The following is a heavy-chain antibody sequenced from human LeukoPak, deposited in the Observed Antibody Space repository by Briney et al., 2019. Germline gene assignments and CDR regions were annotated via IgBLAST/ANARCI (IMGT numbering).Heavy chain of an antibody. CDR2: VNPNSGDT. V-gene: IGHV1-2*02. CDR3: ARGRRILVGDTNAGDFLDF. D-gene: IGHD1-26*01. J-gene: IGHJ4*02. CDR1: GYTFTGYY. Sequence: ASVKVSCKASGYTFTGYYMHWVRQAPGQGLEWMGWVNPNSGDTYYPQKFQGRVTMTRDTSISTAYIELSRLRSDDTAVYYCARGRRILVGDTNAGDFLDFWGQGTLVTVSS.